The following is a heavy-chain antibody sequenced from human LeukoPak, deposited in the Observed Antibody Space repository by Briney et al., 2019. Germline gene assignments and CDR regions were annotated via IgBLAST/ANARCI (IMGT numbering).Heavy chain of an antibody. V-gene: IGHV3-30*19. Sequence: PGGSLRLSCAASGFTFSSYGMHWVRQAPGRGLEWVAGIWYDGSNKYYADSVKGRFTISRDNSKNTLYLQMNSLRAEDTAVYYCARTPSRYYYDSSGYYDWGQGTLVTVSS. J-gene: IGHJ4*02. D-gene: IGHD3-22*01. CDR3: ARTPSRYYYDSSGYYD. CDR2: IWYDGSNK. CDR1: GFTFSSYG.